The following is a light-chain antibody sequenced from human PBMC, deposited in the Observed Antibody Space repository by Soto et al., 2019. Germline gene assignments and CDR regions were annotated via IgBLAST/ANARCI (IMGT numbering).Light chain of an antibody. CDR2: KAS. V-gene: IGKV1-5*03. CDR1: QSISSY. J-gene: IGKJ4*02. Sequence: DIQMTQSPSTLSASVGDRVTITCRASQSISSYLAWYQQKPGKAPKLLIYKASSLESGVPSRFSGSGSGTEFTLTISSLQLDDFATYYCQQYNTYSPFGGGTKVEIK. CDR3: QQYNTYSP.